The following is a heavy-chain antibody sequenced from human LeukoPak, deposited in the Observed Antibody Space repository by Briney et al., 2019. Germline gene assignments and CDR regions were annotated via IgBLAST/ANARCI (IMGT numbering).Heavy chain of an antibody. CDR1: GYTFTGYY. Sequence: ASVKASCKACGYTFTGYYMQWVRQATGQGLEWMGWMNPNSGNTGYAQKFQGRVTMTRNTSISTAYMELSSLRSEDTAVYYCATIDDYGDPHRHFEYWGQGTLVTVSS. CDR2: MNPNSGNT. CDR3: ATIDDYGDPHRHFEY. D-gene: IGHD4-17*01. V-gene: IGHV1-8*02. J-gene: IGHJ4*02.